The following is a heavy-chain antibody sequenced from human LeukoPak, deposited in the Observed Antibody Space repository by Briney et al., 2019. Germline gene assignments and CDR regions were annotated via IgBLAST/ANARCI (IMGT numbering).Heavy chain of an antibody. J-gene: IGHJ4*02. CDR3: ARFSNYDGSYGYYLDY. CDR2: IYYTGST. Sequence: SETLSLTCTVSGGSISNYYWSWIRQFPEKGLEWIAYIYYTGSTNYNPSLNSRVTISVDTSNNHFSLRLSSVTAADTAVYYCARFSNYDGSYGYYLDYWGPGNLVTVSS. CDR1: GGSISNYY. D-gene: IGHD3-16*01. V-gene: IGHV4-59*01.